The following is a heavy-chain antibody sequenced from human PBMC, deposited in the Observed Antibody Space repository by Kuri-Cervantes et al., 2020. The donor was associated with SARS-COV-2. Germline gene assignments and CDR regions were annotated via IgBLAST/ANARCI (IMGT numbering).Heavy chain of an antibody. CDR3: APISSGRYCGVGTCSGDH. V-gene: IGHV3-30-3*01. CDR1: GFTFSSYA. Sequence: GESLKISCAASGFTFSSYAMHWVRQAPGKGLEWVAVISYDGSNKYYADSVKGRFTISRDNSKNTLYLQMNSLRAEDTAVYYCAPISSGRYCGVGTCSGDHWGQGTLVTVSS. J-gene: IGHJ4*02. D-gene: IGHD2-15*01. CDR2: ISYDGSNK.